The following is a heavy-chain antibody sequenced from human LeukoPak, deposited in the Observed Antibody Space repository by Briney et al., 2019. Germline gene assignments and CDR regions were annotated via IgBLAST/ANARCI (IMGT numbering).Heavy chain of an antibody. D-gene: IGHD1-26*01. CDR1: GFTFSSYA. J-gene: IGHJ3*02. CDR3: ASTDLLGQAFDI. V-gene: IGHV3-23*01. CDR2: ISGSGGST. Sequence: PGGSLRLSCAASGFTFSSYAISWVRQAPGKGLEWVSAISGSGGSTYYADSVKGRFTISRDNSKNTLYLQMNSLRAKDTAVYYCASTDLLGQAFDIWGQGTMVTVSS.